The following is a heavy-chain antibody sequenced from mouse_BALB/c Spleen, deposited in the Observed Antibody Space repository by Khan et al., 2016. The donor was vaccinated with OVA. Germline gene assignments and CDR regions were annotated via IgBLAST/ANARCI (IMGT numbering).Heavy chain of an antibody. Sequence: EVQLQESGPGLVKPSQSLSLTCTVTGYSITSDYAWNWIRQFPGNKLEWMGYISYCGSTSYNPSLKSRISITRDTSKNQFFLQLNSVTTEDTATYYCARGHDAWFAYWGQGTLVTVSA. V-gene: IGHV3-2*02. D-gene: IGHD2-3*01. CDR2: ISYCGST. CDR1: GYSITSDYA. CDR3: ARGHDAWFAY. J-gene: IGHJ3*01.